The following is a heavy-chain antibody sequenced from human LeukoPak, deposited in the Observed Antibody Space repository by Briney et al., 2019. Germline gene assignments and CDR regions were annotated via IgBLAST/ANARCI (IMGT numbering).Heavy chain of an antibody. J-gene: IGHJ3*02. D-gene: IGHD3-22*01. CDR3: ARESTYYYDSSGTQAYAFDI. CDR1: GYTFTSYG. Sequence: ASVNVSCKASGYTFTSYGISWVRQAPGQGLEWMGWISAYNGNTNYAQKLQGRVTMTTDTSTSTAYMELRSLRSDDTAVYYCARESTYYYDSSGTQAYAFDIWGQGTMVTVSS. V-gene: IGHV1-18*01. CDR2: ISAYNGNT.